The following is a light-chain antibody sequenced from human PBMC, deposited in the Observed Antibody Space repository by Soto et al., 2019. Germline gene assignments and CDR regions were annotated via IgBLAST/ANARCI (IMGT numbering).Light chain of an antibody. CDR2: AAS. J-gene: IGKJ2*01. V-gene: IGKV1-9*01. CDR3: QQRA. Sequence: DIQLTQSPSFLSASVGDRVTITCRASQGISSYLAWYQHKPGKAPKLLIYAASTLQSGVPSRFSGSGSGTEFTLTISSLQPEDFATYYCQQRAFGQGTKLEIK. CDR1: QGISSY.